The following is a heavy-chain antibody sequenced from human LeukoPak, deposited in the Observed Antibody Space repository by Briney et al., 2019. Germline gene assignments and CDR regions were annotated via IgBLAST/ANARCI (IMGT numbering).Heavy chain of an antibody. CDR3: AKDAGYGSGSYEYWYFDL. J-gene: IGHJ2*01. D-gene: IGHD3-10*01. V-gene: IGHV3-21*04. CDR1: GFTFSSYS. CDR2: ISSSSSYI. Sequence: GGSLRLSCAASGFTFSSYSMNWVRQAPGKGLEWVSSISSSSSYIYYADSVKGRFTISRDNAKNSLYLQMNSLRAEDTAVYYCAKDAGYGSGSYEYWYFDLWGRGTLVTVSS.